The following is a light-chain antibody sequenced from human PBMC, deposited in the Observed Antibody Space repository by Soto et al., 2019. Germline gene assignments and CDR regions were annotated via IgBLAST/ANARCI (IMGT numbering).Light chain of an antibody. Sequence: EIVMTQSPATLAVSPGERATLSCRASHSVSSNLAWYQQKPGQAPRLLIYGASTRATGIPARFSGSGSGTEFTLTINSLQAEDCAVYYCQQYYNWPRTFGQGTRLEIK. J-gene: IGKJ5*01. CDR2: GAS. CDR1: HSVSSN. V-gene: IGKV3-15*01. CDR3: QQYYNWPRT.